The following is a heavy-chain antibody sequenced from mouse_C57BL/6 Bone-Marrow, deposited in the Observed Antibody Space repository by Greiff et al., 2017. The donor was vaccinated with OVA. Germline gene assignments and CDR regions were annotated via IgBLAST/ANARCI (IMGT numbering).Heavy chain of an antibody. CDR1: GYTFTSYW. D-gene: IGHD1-1*01. J-gene: IGHJ3*01. CDR2: IDPSDSYT. CDR3: ARALFITTAGGGFAY. V-gene: IGHV1-69*01. Sequence: QVQLQQPGAELVMPGASVKLSCKASGYTFTSYWMHWVKQRPGQGLEWIGEIDPSDSYTNYNQKFKGQSTLTVDKSSSTAYMQLSSLASEDSAVYYCARALFITTAGGGFAYWGQGTVVTVTA.